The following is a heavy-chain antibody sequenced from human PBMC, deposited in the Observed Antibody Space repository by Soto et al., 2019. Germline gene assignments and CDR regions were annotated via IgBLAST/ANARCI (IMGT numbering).Heavy chain of an antibody. J-gene: IGHJ6*02. D-gene: IGHD2-8*01. CDR2: IVVGSGNT. Sequence: ASVKVSCKASGFTFTSSAIQWMRQARGQRLEWIGWIVVGSGNTNYAQKFQERVTITRDMSTSTAYMELSSLRSEDTAVYYCARDPYHVLMVNAPNLYGMDVWGQGTTVTVSS. CDR1: GFTFTSSA. CDR3: ARDPYHVLMVNAPNLYGMDV. V-gene: IGHV1-58*02.